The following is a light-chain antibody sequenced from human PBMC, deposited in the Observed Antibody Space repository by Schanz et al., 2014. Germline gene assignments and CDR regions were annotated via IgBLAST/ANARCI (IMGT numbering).Light chain of an antibody. CDR2: AAS. CDR3: QKYNGAPPWT. J-gene: IGKJ1*01. V-gene: IGKV1-27*01. CDR1: QGISNY. Sequence: DIQMTQSPSSLSASVGDRVTITCRASQGISNYLAWYQQKPGKVPRLLIYAASTLHSGVPSRFRGSGSGTDFTLTINSLQPEDVATYYCQKYNGAPPWTFGQGTKVEIK.